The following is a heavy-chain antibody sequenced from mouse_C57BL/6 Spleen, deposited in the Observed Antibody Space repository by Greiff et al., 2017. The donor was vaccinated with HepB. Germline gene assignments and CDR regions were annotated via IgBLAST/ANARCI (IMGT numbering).Heavy chain of an antibody. V-gene: IGHV5-4*01. CDR1: GFTFSSYA. Sequence: DVQLVESGGGLVKPGGSLKLSCAASGFTFSSYAMSWVRQTPEKRLEWVATISDGGSYTYYPDNVKGRFTISRDNAKNNLYLQLSHLKSEDTAMYYCARPYYYGSSYGAMDYWGQGTSVTVSS. CDR2: ISDGGSYT. CDR3: ARPYYYGSSYGAMDY. J-gene: IGHJ4*01. D-gene: IGHD1-1*01.